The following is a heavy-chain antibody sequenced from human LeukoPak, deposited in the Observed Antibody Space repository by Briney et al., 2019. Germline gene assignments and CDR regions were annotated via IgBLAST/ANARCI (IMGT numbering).Heavy chain of an antibody. CDR1: GGTFSSYA. CDR3: ARDSSGWYRFDY. V-gene: IGHV1-69*05. CDR2: IIPIFGTA. D-gene: IGHD6-19*01. J-gene: IGHJ4*02. Sequence: SVKVFCKASGGTFSSYAISWVRQAPGQGREWMGGIIPIFGTANYAQKFQGRVTITTDESTSTAYMELSSLRSEDTAVYYCARDSSGWYRFDYWGQGTLVTVSS.